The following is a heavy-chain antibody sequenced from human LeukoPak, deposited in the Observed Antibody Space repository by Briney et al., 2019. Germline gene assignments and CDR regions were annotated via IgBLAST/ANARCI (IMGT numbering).Heavy chain of an antibody. CDR1: GFTFSSFG. V-gene: IGHV3-30*18. J-gene: IGHJ4*02. D-gene: IGHD6-13*01. CDR2: ISYDGSSK. Sequence: PGRSLRLSCAASGFTFSSFGMHWVRQAPGKGLEWVAGISYDGSSKYYADSVKGRFTISRDNSRNTLYLQMNSLRAEDTALYYCAKDEHHLVQGYYFDYWGQGTLVTVSS. CDR3: AKDEHHLVQGYYFDY.